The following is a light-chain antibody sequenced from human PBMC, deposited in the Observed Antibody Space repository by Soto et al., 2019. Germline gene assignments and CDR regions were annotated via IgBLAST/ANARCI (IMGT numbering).Light chain of an antibody. CDR2: GAS. V-gene: IGKV3-15*01. Sequence: EIVMTQSPATLSVSPGERATLSCRASQSVSSNLAWYQQKPGQAPRLLIYGASTRATGIPARFSGSGSGTEFTLTISSLQSEDFAVYYCQQYNNWWKFGQGTKLDIK. CDR1: QSVSSN. J-gene: IGKJ1*01. CDR3: QQYNNWWK.